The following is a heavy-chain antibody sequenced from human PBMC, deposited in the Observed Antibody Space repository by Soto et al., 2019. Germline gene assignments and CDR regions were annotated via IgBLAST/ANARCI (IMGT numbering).Heavy chain of an antibody. CDR2: IIPIFGTA. J-gene: IGHJ6*02. Sequence: ASVKVSCKASGGTFSSYAISWVRQAPGQGLEWMGGIIPIFGTANYAQKFQGRVTITADESTSTAYMELSSLRSEDTAVYYCARGRTYDILTGYYADPTYYYYGMDVWGQGTRSPSP. CDR3: ARGRTYDILTGYYADPTYYYYGMDV. CDR1: GGTFSSYA. V-gene: IGHV1-69*13. D-gene: IGHD3-9*01.